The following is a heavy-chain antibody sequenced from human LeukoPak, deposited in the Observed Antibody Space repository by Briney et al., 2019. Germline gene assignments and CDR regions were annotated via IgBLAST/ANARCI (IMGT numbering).Heavy chain of an antibody. J-gene: IGHJ4*02. CDR1: GGPISSYY. V-gene: IGHV4-59*08. D-gene: IGHD6-19*01. CDR2: IYYSGST. Sequence: PSETLSLTCTVSGGPISSYYWSWIRQPPGKGLEWIGYIYYSGSTNYNPSLKSRVTISVDTSKNQFSLKLSSVTAADTAVYYCARLDFGSGSPGYWGQGTLVTVSS. CDR3: ARLDFGSGSPGY.